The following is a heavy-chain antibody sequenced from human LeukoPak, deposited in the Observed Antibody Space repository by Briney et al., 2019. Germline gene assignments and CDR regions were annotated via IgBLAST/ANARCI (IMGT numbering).Heavy chain of an antibody. CDR2: IYYSGST. V-gene: IGHV4-59*11. CDR3: ARGGTTVTPGLLWFDP. D-gene: IGHD4-17*01. CDR1: GGSISSHY. Sequence: PSETPSLTCSVSGGSISSHYWSWIRQPPGKGLEWIGYIYYSGSTKYNPSLKSRVTISVDTSKNQFSLKLSSVTAADAAVYYCARGGTTVTPGLLWFDPWGQGTLVTVSS. J-gene: IGHJ5*02.